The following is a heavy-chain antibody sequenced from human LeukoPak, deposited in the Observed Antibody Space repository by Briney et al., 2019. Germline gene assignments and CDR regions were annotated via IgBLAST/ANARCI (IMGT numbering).Heavy chain of an antibody. J-gene: IGHJ5*02. CDR1: GFTFSTYW. CDR3: AKVWGSGSYAQKFDP. V-gene: IGHV3-23*01. CDR2: ISGSGGST. Sequence: GGSLRLSCAASGFTFSTYWMSWVRQAPGKGLEWVSSISGSGGSTYYADSVKGRFTISRDNSKNTLYLQMNSLRAEDTAVYYCAKVWGSGSYAQKFDPWGQGTLVTVSS. D-gene: IGHD3-10*01.